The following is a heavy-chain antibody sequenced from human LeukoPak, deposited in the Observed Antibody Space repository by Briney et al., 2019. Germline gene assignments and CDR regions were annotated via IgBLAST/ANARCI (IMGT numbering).Heavy chain of an antibody. Sequence: GGSLRLSCAASGFTVSSNYMSWVRQAPGKGLEWVSVIYSGGSTYYADSVKGRFTISRQDSKNTLDLQMNSLRPEDTAVYYCAREGGRGSFYDWGQGTLVTVSS. CDR1: GFTVSSNY. CDR3: AREGGRGSFYD. D-gene: IGHD3-10*01. V-gene: IGHV3-53*04. J-gene: IGHJ4*02. CDR2: IYSGGST.